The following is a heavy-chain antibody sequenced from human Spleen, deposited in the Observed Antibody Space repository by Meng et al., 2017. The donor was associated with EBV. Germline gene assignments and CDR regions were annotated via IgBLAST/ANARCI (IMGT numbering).Heavy chain of an antibody. V-gene: IGHV3-15*01. CDR2: IKSKIDGGTT. Sequence: EVQPVGSGGGLVKPGGSLRLSCTASGFTFSIAWMNWVRQAPGKGLEWVGRIKSKIDGGTTDYTAPVKGRFTISRDDSKNTLYLQMNSLKTEDTAVYYCITDPSQFDYWGQGTLVTVSS. CDR1: GFTFSIAW. J-gene: IGHJ4*02. CDR3: ITDPSQFDY.